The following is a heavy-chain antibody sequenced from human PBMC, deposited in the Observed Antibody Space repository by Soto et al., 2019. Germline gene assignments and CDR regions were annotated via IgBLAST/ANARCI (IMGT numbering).Heavy chain of an antibody. V-gene: IGHV4-30-2*01. Sequence: SLPLPLTWAVSCGSISSLGYCWSWIRQPPGKGLEWIGYIYHSGSTYYNPSLKSRVTISVDRSKNQFSLKLSSVTAADTAVYYCARVPDYWGQGTLVTVSS. J-gene: IGHJ4*02. CDR3: ARVPDY. CDR1: CGSISSLGYC. CDR2: IYHSGST.